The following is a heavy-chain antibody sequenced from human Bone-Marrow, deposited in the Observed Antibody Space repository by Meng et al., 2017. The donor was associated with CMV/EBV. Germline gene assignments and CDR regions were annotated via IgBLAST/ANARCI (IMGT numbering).Heavy chain of an antibody. J-gene: IGHJ5*02. CDR2: ISSSGGAI. CDR1: GFTFSDYY. D-gene: IGHD6-19*01. CDR3: ARVRAGSNWFDP. Sequence: QVQLVESGGGLVKPGGSLRLPCAASGFTFSDYYITWIRQVPGKGLEWVSYISSSGGAIYYTDSVKGRFTISRDNVKNSLSLQMDSLRAEDTAVYYCARVRAGSNWFDPWGQGTLVTVSS. V-gene: IGHV3-11*01.